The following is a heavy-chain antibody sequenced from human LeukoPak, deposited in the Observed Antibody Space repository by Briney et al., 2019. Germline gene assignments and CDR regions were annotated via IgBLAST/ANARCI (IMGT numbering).Heavy chain of an antibody. D-gene: IGHD1-14*01. CDR1: GYTFTGYY. CDR2: INPNSGGT. Sequence: ASVKVSCKASGYTFTGYYMHWVRQAPGQGLEWMGWINPNSGGTQYAQKLQGRVTMTRDTSISTAYMELSRLRSDDTAVYYCAREYKESYYYYYMDVWGKGTTVTVSS. CDR3: AREYKESYYYYYMDV. V-gene: IGHV1-2*02. J-gene: IGHJ6*03.